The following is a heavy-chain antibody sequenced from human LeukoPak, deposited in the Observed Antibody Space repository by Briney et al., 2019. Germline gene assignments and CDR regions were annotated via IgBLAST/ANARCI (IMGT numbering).Heavy chain of an antibody. D-gene: IGHD3-9*01. J-gene: IGHJ6*03. CDR3: ARGRGYYDILTGSGHYYYYYMDV. V-gene: IGHV1-18*01. Sequence: GASVKVSCKASGYTFTSYGISWVRQAPGQGLEWMGWISAYNGNTNYAQKFQGRVTITRNTSISTAYMELSSLRSEDTAVYYCARGRGYYDILTGSGHYYYYYMDVWGKGTTVTVSS. CDR2: ISAYNGNT. CDR1: GYTFTSYG.